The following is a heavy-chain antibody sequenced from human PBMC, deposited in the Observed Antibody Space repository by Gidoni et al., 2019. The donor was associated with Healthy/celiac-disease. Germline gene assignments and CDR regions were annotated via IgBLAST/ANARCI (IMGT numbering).Heavy chain of an antibody. CDR3: ATDTGAAAGIDYYYYGMDV. Sequence: QVQLVQSGAEVKKPGASVKVSCKVSGYTLTELSIHWVRQAPGKGLEWMGGFDPEDGETIYAQKFQGRVTMTEDTSTDTAYMELSSLRSEDTAVYYCATDTGAAAGIDYYYYGMDVWGQGTTVTVSS. J-gene: IGHJ6*02. V-gene: IGHV1-24*01. CDR2: FDPEDGET. D-gene: IGHD6-13*01. CDR1: GYTLTELS.